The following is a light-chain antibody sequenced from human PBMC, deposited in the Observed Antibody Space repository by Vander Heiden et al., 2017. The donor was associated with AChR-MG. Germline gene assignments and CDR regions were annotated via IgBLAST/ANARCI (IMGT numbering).Light chain of an antibody. V-gene: IGLV8-61*01. CDR2: STN. Sequence: QTVVIQEPSFSVSPGGTVTLTCRLRSGSVSTSYYPSWYQQTPGQAPRTVIYSTNTRSSGVPGRFSGSILGNKAALTITGAQTDDESDYYCVLYMGSGIWVFGGGTKLTVL. J-gene: IGLJ3*02. CDR3: VLYMGSGIWV. CDR1: SGSVSTSYY.